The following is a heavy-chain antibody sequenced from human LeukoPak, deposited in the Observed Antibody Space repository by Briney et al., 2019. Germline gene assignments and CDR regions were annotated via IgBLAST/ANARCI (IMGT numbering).Heavy chain of an antibody. D-gene: IGHD3-22*01. CDR1: GFTFSSYA. J-gene: IGHJ3*02. CDR2: ISGSGGST. Sequence: GGSLRLSCAASGFTFSSYAMSWVRQAPGKGLEWVSAISGSGGSTYYADSVKGRFTISRDNSKNTLYLQMNSLRAEDTAVYYCAKGFTSYYYDSSGYSDAFDIWGQGTMVTVSS. V-gene: IGHV3-23*01. CDR3: AKGFTSYYYDSSGYSDAFDI.